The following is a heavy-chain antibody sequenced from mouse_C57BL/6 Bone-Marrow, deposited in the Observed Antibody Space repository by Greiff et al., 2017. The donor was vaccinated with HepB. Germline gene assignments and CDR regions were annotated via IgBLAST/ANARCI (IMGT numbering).Heavy chain of an antibody. Sequence: VKLMESGAELVRPGASVTLSCKASGYTFTDYEMHWVKQTPVHGLEWIGAIDPETGGTAYNQKFKGKAILTADKSSSTAYMVLRSLTSDDSAVYYCTHYDRAWFAYWGQGTLVTVSA. D-gene: IGHD2-4*01. V-gene: IGHV1-15*01. CDR3: THYDRAWFAY. CDR1: GYTFTDYE. CDR2: IDPETGGT. J-gene: IGHJ3*01.